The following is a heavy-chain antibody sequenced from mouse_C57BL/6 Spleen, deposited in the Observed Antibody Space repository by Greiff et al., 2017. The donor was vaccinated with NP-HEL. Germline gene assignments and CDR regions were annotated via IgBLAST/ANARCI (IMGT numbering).Heavy chain of an antibody. CDR3: TERGSKDWYFDV. CDR2: IYPGNSDT. V-gene: IGHV1-5*01. J-gene: IGHJ1*03. CDR1: GYTFTSYW. D-gene: IGHD1-3*01. Sequence: EVQLQQSGTVLARPGASVKMSCKTSGYTFTSYWMHWVKQRPGQGLEWIGAIYPGNSDTSYNQKFKGKAKLTAVTSASTAYMELSSLTNEDSAVYYCTERGSKDWYFDVWGTGTTVTVAS.